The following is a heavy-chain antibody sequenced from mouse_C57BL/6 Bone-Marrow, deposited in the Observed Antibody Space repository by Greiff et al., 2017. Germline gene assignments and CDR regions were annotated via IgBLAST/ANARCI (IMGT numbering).Heavy chain of an antibody. CDR1: GYTFTSYW. J-gene: IGHJ4*01. V-gene: IGHV1-55*01. CDR3: ARFNSGDYDYAMEY. D-gene: IGHD3-2*02. CDR2: INPGSGST. Sequence: VQLQQPGAELVKPGASVKMSCKASGYTFTSYWITWVQQRPGQGLEWIGDINPGSGSTNYHEKFKSKATLTVDTSSSTAYLQPSSLTSEDCAVYYCARFNSGDYDYAMEYGGQGTSVTVSS.